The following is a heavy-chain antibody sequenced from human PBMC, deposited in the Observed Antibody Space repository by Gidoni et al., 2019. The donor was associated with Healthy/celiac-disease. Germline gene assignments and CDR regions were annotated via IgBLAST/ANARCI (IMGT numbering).Heavy chain of an antibody. V-gene: IGHV1-18*01. Sequence: QVQLVQSGAEVKKPGASVKVACKASGYTFTSYGISWVRQSPGQGLEWMGWISAYNGNTNYAQKLQGRVTMTTDTSTSTAYMELRSLRSDDTAVYYCAREGCSGGSCYSFDYWGQGTLVTVSS. CDR2: ISAYNGNT. CDR3: AREGCSGGSCYSFDY. CDR1: GYTFTSYG. D-gene: IGHD2-15*01. J-gene: IGHJ4*02.